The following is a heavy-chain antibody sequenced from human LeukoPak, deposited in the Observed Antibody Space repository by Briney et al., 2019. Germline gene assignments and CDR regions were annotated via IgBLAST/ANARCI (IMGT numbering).Heavy chain of an antibody. V-gene: IGHV3-7*01. J-gene: IGHJ6*03. Sequence: GGSLRLSCAAPGFTFSSYWMSWVRQAPGKGLEWVANIKQDGSEKYYVDSVKGRFTISRANAKNSLYLQMNSLRAEDTAVYYCARDLSCSSTSCYPSSYYYYMDVWGKGTTVTVSS. CDR1: GFTFSSYW. CDR2: IKQDGSEK. CDR3: ARDLSCSSTSCYPSSYYYYMDV. D-gene: IGHD2-2*01.